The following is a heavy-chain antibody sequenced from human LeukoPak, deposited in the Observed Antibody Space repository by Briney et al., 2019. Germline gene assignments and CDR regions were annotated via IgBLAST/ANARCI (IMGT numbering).Heavy chain of an antibody. Sequence: ASVKVSCKASVYTFTGYYMHWVRQAPGQGLAWVGWINPNSGDTNYAQKLQGRVTMTRDTSISTAYMELSRLKSDDTAVYYCAASYDFWGGYLNHDYWGQGTLVTVSS. V-gene: IGHV1-2*02. CDR3: AASYDFWGGYLNHDY. CDR2: INPNSGDT. J-gene: IGHJ4*02. CDR1: VYTFTGYY. D-gene: IGHD3-3*01.